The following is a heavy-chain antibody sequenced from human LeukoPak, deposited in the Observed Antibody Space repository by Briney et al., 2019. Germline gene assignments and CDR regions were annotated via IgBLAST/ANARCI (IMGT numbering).Heavy chain of an antibody. CDR1: GFTFSSYA. D-gene: IGHD1-1*01. CDR2: ISYDGSNK. J-gene: IGHJ3*02. CDR3: AKDPGYPSDYAFDI. Sequence: PGRSLRLSCAASGFTFSSYAMHWVRQAPGKGLEWVAVISYDGSNKYYADSVKGRFTISRDNSKNTLYLQMNSLRAEDTAVYYCAKDPGYPSDYAFDIWGQGTMVTVSS. V-gene: IGHV3-30-3*01.